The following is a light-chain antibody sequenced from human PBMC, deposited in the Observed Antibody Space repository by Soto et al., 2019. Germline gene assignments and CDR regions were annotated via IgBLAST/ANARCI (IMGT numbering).Light chain of an antibody. CDR3: SSYTTSSTLV. Sequence: QSVLTQPASVSGSPGQSITISFSGTSSDIGAYNYVSWYQHHPDKAPKFMIYEVSNRPLGVSDRFSASKSGNTAYLTISGLQAEDEADYYCSSYTTSSTLVFGTGTKVTVL. V-gene: IGLV2-14*01. J-gene: IGLJ1*01. CDR1: SSDIGAYNY. CDR2: EVS.